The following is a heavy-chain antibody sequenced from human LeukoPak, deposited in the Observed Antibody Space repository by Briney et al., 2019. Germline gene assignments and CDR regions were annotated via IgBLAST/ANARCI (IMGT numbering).Heavy chain of an antibody. CDR3: ARGRPRSGYSWFLY. CDR1: GGSFSGYY. J-gene: IGHJ4*02. Sequence: PSETLSLTCAVYGGSFSGYYWSWIRQPPGKGLEWIGEINHSGSTNYNPSLKSRVTISVDTSKNQFSLKLSSVTAADTAVYYCARGRPRSGYSWFLYWGQGTLVTVSS. D-gene: IGHD5-18*01. CDR2: INHSGST. V-gene: IGHV4-34*01.